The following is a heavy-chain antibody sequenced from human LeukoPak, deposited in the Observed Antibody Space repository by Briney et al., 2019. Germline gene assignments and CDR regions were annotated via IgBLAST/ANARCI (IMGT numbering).Heavy chain of an antibody. V-gene: IGHV3-21*01. J-gene: IGHJ5*02. CDR1: GFTFSSYW. CDR2: ISSSSGYI. CDR3: AVFDMTVVDITP. Sequence: GGSLRLSCAASGFTFSSYWMHWVRQAPGKGLEWVSSISSSSGYIYYADSVKGRFTISRDNAKNSLYLQMNSLRAEDTAVYYCAVFDMTVVDITPWGQGTLVTVSS. D-gene: IGHD3-22*01.